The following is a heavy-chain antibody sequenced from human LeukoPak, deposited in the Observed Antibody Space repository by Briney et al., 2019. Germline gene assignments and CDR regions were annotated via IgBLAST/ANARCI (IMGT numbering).Heavy chain of an antibody. CDR2: IIPILPLT. D-gene: IGHD6-13*01. CDR3: ARGSPDRTAAGSYYYYYYMDV. V-gene: IGHV1-69*04. Sequence: ASVKVSCKASGVTFSSDAITWVRRAPGQRLEWMGKIIPILPLTDYAQSFQGRVTLTADESTSTAYMELSSLRSEDTAVYYCARGSPDRTAAGSYYYYYYMDVWGKGTTVTVSS. J-gene: IGHJ6*03. CDR1: GVTFSSDA.